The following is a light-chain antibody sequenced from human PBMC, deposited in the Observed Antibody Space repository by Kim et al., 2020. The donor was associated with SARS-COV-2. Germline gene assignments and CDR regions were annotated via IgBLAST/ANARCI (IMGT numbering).Light chain of an antibody. CDR2: DAS. Sequence: RSLSPGKRATLSCRASQTIKNNYLAWYQKKPGQAPRLLIYDASNRATGIPDRFSGSGSGTDFTLTISTLEPEDFAVYYCQLYGSSFGQGTRLEIK. CDR1: QTIKNNY. J-gene: IGKJ5*01. CDR3: QLYGSS. V-gene: IGKV3-20*01.